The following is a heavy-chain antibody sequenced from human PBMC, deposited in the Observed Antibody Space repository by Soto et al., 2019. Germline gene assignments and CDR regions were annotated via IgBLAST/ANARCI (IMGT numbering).Heavy chain of an antibody. Sequence: GGSLRLSCAASGFTFSSYSMNWVRQAPGKGLEWVSSISSSSSYIYYADSVKGRFTISRDNAKNSLYLQMNSLRAEDTAVYYCASHTDIVLMVYDSPYYYYMDVWGKGTTVTVSS. CDR1: GFTFSSYS. V-gene: IGHV3-21*01. CDR2: ISSSSSYI. D-gene: IGHD2-8*01. CDR3: ASHTDIVLMVYDSPYYYYMDV. J-gene: IGHJ6*03.